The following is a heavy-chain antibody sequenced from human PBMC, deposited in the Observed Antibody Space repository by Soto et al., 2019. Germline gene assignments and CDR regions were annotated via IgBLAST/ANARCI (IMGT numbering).Heavy chain of an antibody. D-gene: IGHD3-10*01. CDR1: GGSVSSSSYY. CDR3: ARVYGGFDY. J-gene: IGHJ4*02. CDR2: IYYSGST. Sequence: PSETLSLTCTVSGGSVSSSSYYWSWIRQPPGKGLEWIGYIYYSGSTNYNPSLKSRVTISVDTSKNQFSLKLSSVTAADTAVYYCARVYGGFDYWGQGTLVTSPQ. V-gene: IGHV4-61*01.